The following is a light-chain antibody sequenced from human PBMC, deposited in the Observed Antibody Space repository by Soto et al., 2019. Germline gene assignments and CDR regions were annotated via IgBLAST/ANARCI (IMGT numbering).Light chain of an antibody. J-gene: IGKJ1*01. Sequence: DIQMTQSPSTLSASVGDRVTITCRASQSISTWLAWYQQKPEKAPKLLIYKASSLESGVPSRFSGSGSGTEFTLTISSLQPDDFATYYCQQHSTSSSTFGQGTKVEIK. CDR3: QQHSTSSST. V-gene: IGKV1-5*03. CDR2: KAS. CDR1: QSISTW.